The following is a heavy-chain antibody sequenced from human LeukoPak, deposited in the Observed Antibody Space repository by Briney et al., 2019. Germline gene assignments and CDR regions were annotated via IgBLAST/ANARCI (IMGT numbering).Heavy chain of an antibody. CDR2: ITHSGST. CDR3: ARDYTS. Sequence: SETLSLTCAVYGGSFSGYYWSWIRQPPGKGLEWIGEITHSGSTNYNSSLKSRVTISVDTSKNQFSLKLNSVTAADTAVYCCARDYTSWGQGTMVTVSS. V-gene: IGHV4-34*01. D-gene: IGHD4-11*01. J-gene: IGHJ3*01. CDR1: GGSFSGYY.